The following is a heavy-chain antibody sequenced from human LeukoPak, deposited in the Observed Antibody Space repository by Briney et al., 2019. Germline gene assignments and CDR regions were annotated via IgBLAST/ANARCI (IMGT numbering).Heavy chain of an antibody. J-gene: IGHJ3*02. D-gene: IGHD6-25*01. CDR2: IRYDGSNK. CDR1: GFTFSSYG. Sequence: GGSLRLSCAASGFTFSSYGMHWVRQAPGKGLEWVAFIRYDGSNKYYADSVKGRFTISRDNSKNTLYLQMNSLRAEDTAVYYCARRSAAKDAFDIWGQGTMVTVSS. V-gene: IGHV3-30*02. CDR3: ARRSAAKDAFDI.